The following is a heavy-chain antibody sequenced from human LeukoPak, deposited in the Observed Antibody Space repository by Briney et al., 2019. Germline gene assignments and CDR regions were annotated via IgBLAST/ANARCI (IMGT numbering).Heavy chain of an antibody. D-gene: IGHD6-19*01. CDR3: ATSDPAVAGTDYYGMDV. Sequence: ASVKVSCKVSGYTLTELSMHWVRQAPGKGLEWMGGFDPEDGETIYAQKFQGRVTMTEDTSTDTAYMELSSLRPEDTAVYYCATSDPAVAGTDYYGMDVWGQGTTVTVSS. CDR1: GYTLTELS. CDR2: FDPEDGET. J-gene: IGHJ6*02. V-gene: IGHV1-24*01.